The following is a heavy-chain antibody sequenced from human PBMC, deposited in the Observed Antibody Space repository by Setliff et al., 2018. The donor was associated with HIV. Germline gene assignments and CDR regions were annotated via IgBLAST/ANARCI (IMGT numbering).Heavy chain of an antibody. Sequence: SVKVSCKCYGDTFTTYVVSWVRQAPGQGLEWMGGRSPIFSTTNYAQKFQGRVTITTDESTSRAYMELSSLRSEDTAVYYCAITSRGYSLQRGGAFDIWGQGTLVTVSS. J-gene: IGHJ3*02. CDR3: AITSRGYSLQRGGAFDI. D-gene: IGHD3-22*01. CDR1: GDTFTTYV. CDR2: RSPIFSTT. V-gene: IGHV1-69*05.